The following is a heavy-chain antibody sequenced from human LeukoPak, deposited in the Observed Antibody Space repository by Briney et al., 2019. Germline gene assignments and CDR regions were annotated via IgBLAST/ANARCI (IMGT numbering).Heavy chain of an antibody. Sequence: ASVKVSCKASGGTFSSYAISWVRQAPGQGLEWMGGIIPIFGTANYAQKFQGRVTITADESTSTAYMELSSLRSEDTAVYYCARVAAVISFVSLFHPWGQGTLVTVSS. D-gene: IGHD2-15*01. CDR1: GGTFSSYA. J-gene: IGHJ5*02. CDR3: ARVAAVISFVSLFHP. CDR2: IIPIFGTA. V-gene: IGHV1-69*01.